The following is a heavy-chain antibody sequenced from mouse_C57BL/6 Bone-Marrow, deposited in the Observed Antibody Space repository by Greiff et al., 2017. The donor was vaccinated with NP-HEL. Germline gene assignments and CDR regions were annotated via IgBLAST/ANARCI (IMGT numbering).Heavy chain of an antibody. V-gene: IGHV2-2*01. CDR2: IWSGGST. Sequence: QVQLKQSGPGLVQPSQSLSITCTVSGFSLTSYGVHWVRQSPGKGLEWLGVIWSGGSTNYNAAFISRLSISKDNSTSHVFFKMNSLQADETAIYYCARGGGRRREGYCEVWGTGTTVTVSS. D-gene: IGHD1-2*01. CDR3: ARGGGRRREGYCEV. J-gene: IGHJ1*03. CDR1: GFSLTSYG.